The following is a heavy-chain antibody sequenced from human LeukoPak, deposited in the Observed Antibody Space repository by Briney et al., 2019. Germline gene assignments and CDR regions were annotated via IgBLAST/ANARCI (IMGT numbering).Heavy chain of an antibody. V-gene: IGHV4-30-4*08. CDR3: ARGYCSSTSCYPANDAFDI. CDR2: IYYSGST. D-gene: IGHD2-2*01. CDR1: GGSISSGDYY. Sequence: SQTLSLTCTVSGGSISSGDYYWSWLRQPPGKGLEWIGYIYYSGSTYYNPSLKSRVTISVDTSKNQFSLKLSSVTAADTAVYYCARGYCSSTSCYPANDAFDIWGQGTMVTVSS. J-gene: IGHJ3*02.